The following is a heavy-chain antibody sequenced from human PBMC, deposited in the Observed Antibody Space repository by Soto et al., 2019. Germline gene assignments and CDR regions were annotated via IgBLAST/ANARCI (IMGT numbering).Heavy chain of an antibody. V-gene: IGHV3-7*02. CDR3: ARGRYYYYGMDV. CDR2: IKTDGCKK. CDR1: GFTFSDYW. J-gene: IGHJ6*02. Sequence: GGSLRLSCATSGFTFSDYWMTWVRQAPGKGLEWVANIKTDGCKKRYVESVKGRFTISIYNDKNTLYLQMNSLRAEDTAVYYCARGRYYYYGMDVWGQGTTVTVSS.